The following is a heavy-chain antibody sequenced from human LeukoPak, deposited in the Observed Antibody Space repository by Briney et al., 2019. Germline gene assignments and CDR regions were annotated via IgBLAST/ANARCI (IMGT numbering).Heavy chain of an antibody. Sequence: GGSLRLSCAASGFTFDDYAMHWVRHAPGKGLEWVSGISWNSGSIVYADSVKGRFTISRDNAKNSLYLQMNSLRAEDTALYYCAKVYGSGSYGYYYGMDVWGQGTTVTVSS. CDR1: GFTFDDYA. CDR2: ISWNSGSI. D-gene: IGHD3-10*01. CDR3: AKVYGSGSYGYYYGMDV. V-gene: IGHV3-9*01. J-gene: IGHJ6*02.